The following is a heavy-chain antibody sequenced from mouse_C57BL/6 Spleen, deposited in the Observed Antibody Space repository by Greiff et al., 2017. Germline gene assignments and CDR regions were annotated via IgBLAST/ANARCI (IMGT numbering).Heavy chain of an antibody. V-gene: IGHV5-15*04. CDR3: ARQDSSVVHAMDY. CDR2: ISNLAYSI. CDR1: GFTFSDYG. J-gene: IGHJ4*01. D-gene: IGHD1-1*01. Sequence: EVKLLESGGGLVQPGGSLKLSCAASGFTFSDYGMEWVRQAPRKGPEWVAFISNLAYSIYYADNVTGRFTISGENAKNTLYLEMSSLRSEDTAIYYVARQDSSVVHAMDYWGQGTSVTVSS.